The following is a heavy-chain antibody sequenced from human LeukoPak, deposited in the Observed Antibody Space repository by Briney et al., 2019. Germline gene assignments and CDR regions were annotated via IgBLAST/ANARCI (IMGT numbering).Heavy chain of an antibody. V-gene: IGHV1-2*02. D-gene: IGHD5-12*01. CDR2: INPNSGGT. Sequence: ASVKVSCKASGYTFTGYYMHWVRQAPGQGLEWMGWINPNSGGTNYAQKFQGRVTMTRDTSISTAYMELSGLRSDDTAVYYCARVGYSGYDWIDYWGQGTLVTVSS. CDR1: GYTFTGYY. CDR3: ARVGYSGYDWIDY. J-gene: IGHJ4*02.